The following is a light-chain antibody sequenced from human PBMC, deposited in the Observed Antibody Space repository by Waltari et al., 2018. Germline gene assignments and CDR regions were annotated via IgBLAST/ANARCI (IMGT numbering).Light chain of an antibody. V-gene: IGKV1-27*01. J-gene: IGKJ2*01. CDR2: AAS. CDR3: QNYGSDPVYT. CDR1: QAIGDS. Sequence: DIQLTQSPSSLSASLGDRVTISCRASQAIGDSLVWYQQRPGEVPGLLIFAASTLQSGASSRFSGSGSGTDFTLTISSLQSEDVGTYFCQNYGSDPVYTFGQGTRL.